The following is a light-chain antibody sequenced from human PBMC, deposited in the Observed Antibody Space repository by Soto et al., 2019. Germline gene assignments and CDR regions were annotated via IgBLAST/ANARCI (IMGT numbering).Light chain of an antibody. V-gene: IGKV1-5*03. CDR2: KAS. CDR1: QSISSW. CDR3: QXXXSYPXT. J-gene: IGKJ1*01. Sequence: DIQMTQSPSTLSASVGDRVTITCRASQSISSWLAWYQQKPGKAPKLLIYKASSLESGVPSRFSGSGSGTEFTLTISSLQPDDFATXYXQXXXSYPXTFGQGTKVEIK.